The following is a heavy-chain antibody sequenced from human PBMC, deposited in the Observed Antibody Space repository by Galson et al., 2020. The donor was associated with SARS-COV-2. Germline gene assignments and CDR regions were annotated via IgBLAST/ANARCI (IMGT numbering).Heavy chain of an antibody. CDR2: ISSRSDYI. CDR3: ARDASWAMFGLDV. D-gene: IGHD1-26*01. CDR1: GFTFNIYS. J-gene: IGHJ6*02. V-gene: IGHV3-21*01. Sequence: GGSLRLSCEASGFTFNIYSMNWVRQAPGKGLDWVSAISSRSDYIYYADSVKGRFTISRDNAKNSLYLQMTSLRAEDTAVYYCARDASWAMFGLDVWGQGTTVTGSS.